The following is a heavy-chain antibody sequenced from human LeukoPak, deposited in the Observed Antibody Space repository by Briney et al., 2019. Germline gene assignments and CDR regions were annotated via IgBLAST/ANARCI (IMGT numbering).Heavy chain of an antibody. CDR2: ISGSGGST. J-gene: IGHJ6*03. Sequence: GGSLRLSCAASGFTFSSYAMSWVRQAPGKGLEWVSAISGSGGSTYYADSVKGRFTISRDNSKNTLYLQMNSLRAEDTAVYYCAKEWYSSSSFSYYMDVWGKGTTVTVSS. CDR1: GFTFSSYA. V-gene: IGHV3-23*01. D-gene: IGHD6-6*01. CDR3: AKEWYSSSSFSYYMDV.